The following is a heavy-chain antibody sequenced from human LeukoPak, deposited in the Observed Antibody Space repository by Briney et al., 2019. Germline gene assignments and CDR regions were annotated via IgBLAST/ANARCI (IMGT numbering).Heavy chain of an antibody. J-gene: IGHJ3*02. CDR3: AKYILYHGAFDI. CDR1: GFTFSSYW. D-gene: IGHD2-8*01. V-gene: IGHV3-7*01. CDR2: IKQDGSEK. Sequence: GGSLRLSCAASGFTFSSYWMSWVRQAPGKGLEWVANIKQDGSEKYYVDSVKGRFTISRDNAKNSLYLQMNSLEAEDTAEYYCAKYILYHGAFDIWGQGTMVTVSS.